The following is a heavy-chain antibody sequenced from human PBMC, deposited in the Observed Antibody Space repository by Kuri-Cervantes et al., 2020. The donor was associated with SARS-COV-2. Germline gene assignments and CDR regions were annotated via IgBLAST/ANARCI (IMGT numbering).Heavy chain of an antibody. D-gene: IGHD3-10*02. CDR2: IRYDGSNK. V-gene: IGHV3-30*02. CDR1: GFTFSSYG. J-gene: IGHJ4*02. Sequence: LSLTCAASGFTFSSYGMHWVRQAPGKGLEWVAFIRYDGSNKYYADSVKGRFTISRDNSKNTLYLQMNSLRAGDTAVYYCAKVSISSGSYQKALGYWGQGTLVTVSS. CDR3: AKVSISSGSYQKALGY.